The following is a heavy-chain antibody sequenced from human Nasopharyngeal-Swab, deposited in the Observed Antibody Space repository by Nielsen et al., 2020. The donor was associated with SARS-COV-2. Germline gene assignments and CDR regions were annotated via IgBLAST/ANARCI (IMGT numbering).Heavy chain of an antibody. V-gene: IGHV6-1*01. CDR2: RYDRAKWFY. Sequence: SQTLSLTCAISGDSVPNNRAAWNWIRQSPSKGLEWLGRRYDRAKWFYDYAVSVKSRITINPDTSKNQFSLQLTSVTPDDAAVYYCARAPRSGYGENWSDPWGQGTVVTVSS. CDR3: ARAPRSGYGENWSDP. CDR1: GDSVPNNRAA. J-gene: IGHJ5*02. D-gene: IGHD6-19*01.